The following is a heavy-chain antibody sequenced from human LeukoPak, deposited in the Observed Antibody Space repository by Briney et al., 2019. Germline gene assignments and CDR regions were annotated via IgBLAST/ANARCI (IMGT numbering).Heavy chain of an antibody. Sequence: SETLSLTCTVSGGSINSGGYYWSWIRQHPGKGLEWIGNIHYSGSTYYNPSLKSRVTISVDTSENQFSLKLTSVTVADTAVYYCARGSYGSGSYRPETPLYWGQGTLVTVSS. CDR1: GGSINSGGYY. CDR2: IHYSGST. CDR3: ARGSYGSGSYRPETPLY. J-gene: IGHJ4*02. D-gene: IGHD3-10*01. V-gene: IGHV4-31*03.